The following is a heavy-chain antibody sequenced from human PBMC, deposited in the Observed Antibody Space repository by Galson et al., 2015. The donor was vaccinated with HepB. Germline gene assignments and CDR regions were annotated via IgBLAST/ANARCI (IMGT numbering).Heavy chain of an antibody. CDR1: GYTFTTYG. Sequence: SGKVSCKASGYTFTTYGINWVRQAPGQGLGWMGWISIYTGDTKYAQEFQGRVTMTTDTSTSTAYIELRSLRSDDTAVYYCARDKIAARPGWFDPWGQGTLVTVSS. CDR2: ISIYTGDT. CDR3: ARDKIAARPGWFDP. J-gene: IGHJ5*02. V-gene: IGHV1-18*04. D-gene: IGHD6-6*01.